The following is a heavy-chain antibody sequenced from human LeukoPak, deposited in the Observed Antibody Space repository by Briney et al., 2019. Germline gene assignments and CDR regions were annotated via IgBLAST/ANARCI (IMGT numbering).Heavy chain of an antibody. CDR3: ARERIAVAGTTYYYYYGMDV. CDR2: IYSGGST. Sequence: HPGGSLRLSCAASGFPVSSTYMSWVRQAPGKGLEWVSLIYSGGSTYTADSVRGRFTISRDNSKNTLYLQMNSLRAEDTAVYYCARERIAVAGTTYYYYYGMDVWGQGTTVTVSS. V-gene: IGHV3-53*01. CDR1: GFPVSSTY. J-gene: IGHJ6*02. D-gene: IGHD6-19*01.